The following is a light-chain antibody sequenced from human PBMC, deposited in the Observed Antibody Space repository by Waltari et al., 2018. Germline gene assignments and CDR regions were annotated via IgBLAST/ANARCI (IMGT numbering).Light chain of an antibody. CDR2: EGS. CDR3: CSYAGTDWV. CDR1: SSDVGRYNL. V-gene: IGLV2-23*01. Sequence: QSALTQPASVSGSPGQSITISCTGTSSDVGRYNLVSWYQPHPGKAPKLMMYEGSKRPSGGYNRFSGSKSGNTASLTISGLQAEDEADYYCCSYAGTDWVFGGGTKLTVL. J-gene: IGLJ3*02.